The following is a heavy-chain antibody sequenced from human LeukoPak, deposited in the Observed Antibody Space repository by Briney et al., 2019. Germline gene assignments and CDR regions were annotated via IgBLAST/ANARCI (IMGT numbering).Heavy chain of an antibody. CDR3: ASWGTSYSGSYGIDY. Sequence: SETLSLTCTVSGGSISSYYWSWIRQPPGRGLEWIGYIYYSGSTNYNPSLKSRVTISVDTSKNQFSLKLSSVTAADTAVYYCASWGTSYSGSYGIDYWGQGTLVTVSS. V-gene: IGHV4-59*01. D-gene: IGHD1-26*01. CDR2: IYYSGST. J-gene: IGHJ4*02. CDR1: GGSISSYY.